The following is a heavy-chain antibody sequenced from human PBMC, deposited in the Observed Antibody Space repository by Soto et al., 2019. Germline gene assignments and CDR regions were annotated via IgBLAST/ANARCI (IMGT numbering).Heavy chain of an antibody. CDR1: GGSISSSNW. CDR3: AVNSGSYYYYYGMDV. Sequence: PSETLSLTCAVSGGSISSSNWWSWVRQPPGKGLEWIGEIYHSGSTNYNPSLKSRVTISVDKSKNQFSLKLSSVTAADTAVYYCAVNSGSYYYYYGMDVWGQGTTVTVSS. CDR2: IYHSGST. J-gene: IGHJ6*02. V-gene: IGHV4-4*02. D-gene: IGHD1-26*01.